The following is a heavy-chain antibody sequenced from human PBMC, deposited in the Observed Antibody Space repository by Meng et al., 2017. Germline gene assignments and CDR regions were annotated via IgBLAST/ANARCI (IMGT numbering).Heavy chain of an antibody. J-gene: IGHJ4*02. Sequence: SLKISCAASGFTFSSYAMHWVRQAPGKGLEWVAVISYDGSNKYYADSVKGRFTISRDNSKNTLYLQMNSLRAEDTAVYYCARDDCSSTSCYPGLVGYWGQGTLVTAPQ. CDR1: GFTFSSYA. D-gene: IGHD2-2*01. CDR2: ISYDGSNK. V-gene: IGHV3-30*04. CDR3: ARDDCSSTSCYPGLVGY.